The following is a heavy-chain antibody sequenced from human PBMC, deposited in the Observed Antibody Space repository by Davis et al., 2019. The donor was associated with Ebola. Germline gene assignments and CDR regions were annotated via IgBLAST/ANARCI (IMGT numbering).Heavy chain of an antibody. CDR1: GYTFTSYD. V-gene: IGHV1-18*01. CDR2: ISAYNGDT. D-gene: IGHD6-6*01. Sequence: ASAKVSCKASGYTFTSYDISWVRQAPGQGLEWMGWISAYNGDTNYAQKFQGRVTMTTDTSTSTAYMELRSLRSDDTAVYYCARDLTSYSSSSHYWGQGTLVTVSS. CDR3: ARDLTSYSSSSHY. J-gene: IGHJ4*02.